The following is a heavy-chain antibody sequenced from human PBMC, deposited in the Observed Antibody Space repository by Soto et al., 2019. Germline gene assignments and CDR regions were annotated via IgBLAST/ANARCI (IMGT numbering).Heavy chain of an antibody. J-gene: IGHJ4*02. CDR2: VNPATGHT. D-gene: IGHD3-10*01. Sequence: QVQLVQSGAEERKPGASVKLSCRASGYTFISYAIHWVRQAPGQRLEWMGWVNPATGHTEYSQKFQGRVTITRDTSAKTGYMELSSLRPEDTAVYYCAREGWFLDYWGQGTLLTVSS. CDR1: GYTFISYA. V-gene: IGHV1-3*05. CDR3: AREGWFLDY.